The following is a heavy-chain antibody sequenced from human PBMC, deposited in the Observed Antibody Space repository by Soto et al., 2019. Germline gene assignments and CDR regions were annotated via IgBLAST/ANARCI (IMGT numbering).Heavy chain of an antibody. V-gene: IGHV3-23*01. Sequence: GGSLRLSCAASGFTFSSYAMSWVRQAPGKGLEWVSAISGSGGSTYYADSVKGRFTIPRDNSKNTLYLQMNSLRAEDTAVYYCAKDLGRTAMVNLFDYWGQGTLVTVSS. CDR1: GFTFSSYA. CDR3: AKDLGRTAMVNLFDY. D-gene: IGHD5-18*01. CDR2: ISGSGGST. J-gene: IGHJ4*02.